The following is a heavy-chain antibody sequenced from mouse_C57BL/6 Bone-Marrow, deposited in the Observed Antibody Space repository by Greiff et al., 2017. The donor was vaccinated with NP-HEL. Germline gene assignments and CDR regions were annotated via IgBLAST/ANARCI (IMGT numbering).Heavy chain of an antibody. CDR2: INPYNGDT. V-gene: IGHV1-20*01. J-gene: IGHJ4*01. Sequence: VQLQQSGPELVKPGDSVKISCKASGYSFTGYFMNWVMQSHGKSLAWIGRINPYNGDTFYNQKFKGKATLTVDTSSSTAHMELRSLTSEDSAVYYCARDPMDYWGQGTSVTVSS. CDR1: GYSFTGYF. CDR3: ARDPMDY.